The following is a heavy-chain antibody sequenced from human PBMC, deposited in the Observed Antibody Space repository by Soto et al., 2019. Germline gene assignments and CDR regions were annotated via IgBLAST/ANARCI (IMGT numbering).Heavy chain of an antibody. CDR1: GFTFSSYA. CDR2: ISGSGGST. Sequence: EVQLLESGAGLVQPGGSLRLSCAASGFTFSSYAMRWVRQAPGKGLEWVSAISGSGGSTYYADSVKGRFTVSRDTSKNTLYLQMNSLRAEDTAVYYCARRGSGSYYDYWGQGTLVTVSS. CDR3: ARRGSGSYYDY. J-gene: IGHJ4*02. D-gene: IGHD1-26*01. V-gene: IGHV3-23*01.